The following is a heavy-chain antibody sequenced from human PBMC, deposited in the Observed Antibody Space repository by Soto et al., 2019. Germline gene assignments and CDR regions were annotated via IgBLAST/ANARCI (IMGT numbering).Heavy chain of an antibody. CDR1: GFSLSTSGVG. CDR3: ARVYYDILTGPNWFDP. V-gene: IGHV2-5*01. Sequence: QITLKESGPTLVKPTQTLTLTCTFSGFSLSTSGVGVGWIRQPPGKALEWLALIYWNDDKRYSPSLKSRLTITKDTSKNQVVLTMTNMDPVDTATYYCARVYYDILTGPNWFDPWGQGTLVTVSS. J-gene: IGHJ5*02. D-gene: IGHD3-9*01. CDR2: IYWNDDK.